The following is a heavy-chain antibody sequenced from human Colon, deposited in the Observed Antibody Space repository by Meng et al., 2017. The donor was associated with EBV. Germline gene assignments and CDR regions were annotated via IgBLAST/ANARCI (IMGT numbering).Heavy chain of an antibody. D-gene: IGHD6-19*01. Sequence: QGQPQGSGPGPVKPSKTLSLPWTVSGGSVSSGGYYWNWIRQHPGKGLEWFGHIYYSGSTFYNPSLKRRVIISIDTSKNQFSLNLRSVTAADTAVYYCARVSSGWDYFDYWGQGTLVTVSS. CDR3: ARVSSGWDYFDY. CDR1: GGSVSSGGYY. J-gene: IGHJ4*02. CDR2: IYYSGST. V-gene: IGHV4-31*02.